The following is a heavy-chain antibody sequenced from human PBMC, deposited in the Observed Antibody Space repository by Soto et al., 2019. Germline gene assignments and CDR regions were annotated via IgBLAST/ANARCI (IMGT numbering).Heavy chain of an antibody. D-gene: IGHD2-2*01. CDR3: AGEDIVVVPAAMFGDDAFDI. CDR2: ISGSSSTI. CDR1: GFTFSSYS. V-gene: IGHV3-48*02. J-gene: IGHJ3*02. Sequence: EVQLVESGGGLVQPGGSLRLSCAASGFTFSSYSLNWVRQAPGKGLEWVSYISGSSSTIYYADSVKGRFTISRDNAKNSLYLQMNSLRDEDTAVYYCAGEDIVVVPAAMFGDDAFDIWGQGTMVTVSS.